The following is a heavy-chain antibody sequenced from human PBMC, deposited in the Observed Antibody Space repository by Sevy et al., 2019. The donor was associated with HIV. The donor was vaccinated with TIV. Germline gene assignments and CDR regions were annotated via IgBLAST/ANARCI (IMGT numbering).Heavy chain of an antibody. CDR3: ARAINIVVVPAAMSYGMDV. CDR1: GYTFTGYY. Sequence: ASVKVSCKASGYTFTGYYMHWVRQAPGQGLEWMGRINPNSGGTNYAQKFQGRVTMTRETSISTAYMELSRLRSDDTAEYYCARAINIVVVPAAMSYGMDVWGQGTTVTVSS. J-gene: IGHJ6*02. V-gene: IGHV1-2*06. CDR2: INPNSGGT. D-gene: IGHD2-2*01.